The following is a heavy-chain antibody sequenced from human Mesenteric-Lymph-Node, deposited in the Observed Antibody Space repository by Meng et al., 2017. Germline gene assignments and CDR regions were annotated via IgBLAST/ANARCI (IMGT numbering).Heavy chain of an antibody. CDR1: GGSISSSSYY. Sequence: SETLSLTCTVSGGSISSSSYYWGWIRQPPGKGLEWIGSIYYSGSTYYNPSLKSRVTISVDTSKNQFSLKLSSVTAADTAVYYCARHLYYYGSGSYWSNFDYWGQGTLVTVSS. V-gene: IGHV4-39*01. D-gene: IGHD3-10*01. CDR3: ARHLYYYGSGSYWSNFDY. J-gene: IGHJ4*02. CDR2: IYYSGST.